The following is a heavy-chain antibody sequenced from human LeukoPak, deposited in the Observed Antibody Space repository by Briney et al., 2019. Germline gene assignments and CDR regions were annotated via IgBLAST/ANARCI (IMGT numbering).Heavy chain of an antibody. CDR3: ARDLWFGDQPPY. Sequence: GRSLRLSCAASGFTFSNYGMHWVRQAPGKGLEWVAVISYDGSNKYYADSVKGRFTISRDNSKNTLYLQMNGLRAEDTAVYYCARDLWFGDQPPYWGQGTLVTVSS. CDR2: ISYDGSNK. J-gene: IGHJ4*02. V-gene: IGHV3-30*03. D-gene: IGHD3-10*01. CDR1: GFTFSNYG.